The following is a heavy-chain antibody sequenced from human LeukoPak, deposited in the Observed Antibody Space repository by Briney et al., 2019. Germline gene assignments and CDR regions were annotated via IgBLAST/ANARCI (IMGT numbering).Heavy chain of an antibody. CDR3: ARDLGRGYSGYDYVAAFDI. Sequence: TPSETLSLTCTVSGGSISSYYWSWIRQPPGKGLEWIGYIYYSGSTNYNPSLKSRVTISVDTSKNQFSLKLSSVTAADTAVYYCARDLGRGYSGYDYVAAFDIWGQGTMVTVSS. CDR1: GGSISSYY. V-gene: IGHV4-59*01. J-gene: IGHJ3*02. CDR2: IYYSGST. D-gene: IGHD5-12*01.